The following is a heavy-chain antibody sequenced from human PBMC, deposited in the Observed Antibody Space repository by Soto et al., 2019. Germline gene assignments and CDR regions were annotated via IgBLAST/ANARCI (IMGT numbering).Heavy chain of an antibody. D-gene: IGHD3-22*01. CDR1: SGSISSSSYY. V-gene: IGHV4-39*01. J-gene: IGHJ6*02. CDR3: ARQERDTKIVAVNHDAADF. CDR2: IYYDGTT. Sequence: SQTLSLTWTVSSGSISSSSYYWGWIRQPPGKGLEWIGAIYYDGTTYYTHSLKSRVSISVDTSKNQFSLTVNSVTAADTAVYSRARQERDTKIVAVNHDAADFWGQGTAVTVSS.